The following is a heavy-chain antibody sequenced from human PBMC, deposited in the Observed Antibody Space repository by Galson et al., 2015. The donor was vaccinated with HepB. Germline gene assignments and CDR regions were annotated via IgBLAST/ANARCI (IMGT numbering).Heavy chain of an antibody. J-gene: IGHJ6*02. CDR1: GCTFSSYA. D-gene: IGHD4-17*01. Sequence: SLRLSCAASGCTFSSYALSWGRQAPGEGLEWVSAISGSGGSTYYGGSVKGRFTNSRDKSKNTMDLQMNSLRAEDTAVYYCAKFPTVTPLVVMDVWGQGTTVTVSS. CDR2: ISGSGGST. V-gene: IGHV3-23*01. CDR3: AKFPTVTPLVVMDV.